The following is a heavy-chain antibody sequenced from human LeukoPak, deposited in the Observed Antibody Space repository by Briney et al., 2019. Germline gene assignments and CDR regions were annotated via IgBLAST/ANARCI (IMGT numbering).Heavy chain of an antibody. Sequence: SETLSLTCTVSDGSLSTYYWSWIRQPPGKELEWIGYIYYSGSTNYHPSLKSRVTMSVDTSKNQFSLKLSSVTAADTAVYYCARQGSVGLADAFDIWGQGTMVTVSS. CDR1: DGSLSTYY. J-gene: IGHJ3*02. CDR2: IYYSGST. D-gene: IGHD6-19*01. V-gene: IGHV4-59*08. CDR3: ARQGSVGLADAFDI.